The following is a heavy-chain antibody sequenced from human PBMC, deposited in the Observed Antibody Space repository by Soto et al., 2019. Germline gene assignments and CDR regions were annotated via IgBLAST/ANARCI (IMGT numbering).Heavy chain of an antibody. CDR1: GYSFTNND. J-gene: IGHJ5*02. CDR2: MNPVSGDT. CDR3: ARMETFGSLNWFDP. D-gene: IGHD3-16*01. V-gene: IGHV1-8*01. Sequence: ASVKVSFKASGYSFTNNDVSWVLQSTGQGLEWMGWMNPVSGDTGYAQKFQGRVTMTRDISIATAYMELSSLRSDDTAIYYCARMETFGSLNWFDPWGQGTLVTVSS.